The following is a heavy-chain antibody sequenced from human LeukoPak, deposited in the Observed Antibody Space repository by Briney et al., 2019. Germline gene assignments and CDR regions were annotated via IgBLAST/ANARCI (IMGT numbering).Heavy chain of an antibody. Sequence: GGSLRLSCAASGFTVNNNYVNWVRQAPGKGLEWVSVIYSGGSTYYADSVKGRFTISRDNSKNTVYLQMNSLRAEDTAVYYCARTFRYYDSSGYSLGYWGQGTLVTVSS. D-gene: IGHD3-22*01. CDR1: GFTVNNNY. V-gene: IGHV3-66*01. CDR3: ARTFRYYDSSGYSLGY. J-gene: IGHJ4*02. CDR2: IYSGGST.